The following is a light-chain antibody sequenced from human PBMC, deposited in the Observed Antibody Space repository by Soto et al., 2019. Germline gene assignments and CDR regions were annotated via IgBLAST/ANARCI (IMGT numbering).Light chain of an antibody. J-gene: IGLJ2*01. CDR2: EVT. Sequence: QTVLTQPASVSGSPGQSITISCTGTSIDVGTYNLVSWYRQYPGTAPKLLLYEVTKLPSGVSSRFSGSKSGNTAPLTISGLQAEDEADYFCCSYAGSQTFVVFGGGTQLTVL. CDR3: CSYAGSQTFVV. V-gene: IGLV2-23*02. CDR1: SIDVGTYNL.